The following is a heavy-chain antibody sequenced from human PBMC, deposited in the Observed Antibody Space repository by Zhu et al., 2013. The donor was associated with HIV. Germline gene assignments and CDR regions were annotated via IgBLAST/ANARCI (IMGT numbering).Heavy chain of an antibody. J-gene: IGHJ6*03. CDR2: INPKNGDT. V-gene: IGHV1-2*02. CDR1: DTPSPAM. CDR3: ARDPSNRYYTDI. Sequence: QLVQSGAEVNEAWGLSEGLPARLLDTPSPAMISTGCDRPLDKGIEWMGYINPKNGDTKLAQTFRGRIFVTRDTSINTVYMELRSLTSDDTAVYYCARDPSNRYYTDIWGKGTTVIVSS. D-gene: IGHD7-27*01.